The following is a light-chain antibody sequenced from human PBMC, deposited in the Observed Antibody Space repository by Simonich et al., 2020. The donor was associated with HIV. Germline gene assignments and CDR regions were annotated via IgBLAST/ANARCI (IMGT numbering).Light chain of an antibody. CDR1: QSLLHSNGYNY. CDR3: MQALQTPYT. Sequence: DIVMTQSPLSLPVTPGERASISCRSSQSLLHSNGYNYLDWYLQKPGQSPQLLIDLGSNRASGVPDRFSGSGSGTDFTLKISRVEAEDVGVYYCMQALQTPYTFGQGTKLEIK. J-gene: IGKJ2*01. CDR2: LGS. V-gene: IGKV2-28*01.